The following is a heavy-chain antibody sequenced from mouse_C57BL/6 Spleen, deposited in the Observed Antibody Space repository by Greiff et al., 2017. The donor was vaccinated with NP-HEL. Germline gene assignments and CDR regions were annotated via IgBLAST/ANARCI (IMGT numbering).Heavy chain of an antibody. CDR2: IYPGGGYT. D-gene: IGHD1-1*01. CDR1: GYTFTNYW. J-gene: IGHJ4*01. Sequence: QVQLKQSGAELVRPGTSVKMSCKASGYTFTNYWIGWAKQRPGHGLEWIGDIYPGGGYTNYNEKFKGKATLTADKSSSTAYMQFSSLTSEDSAIYYCARGGLPRGNYAMDYWGQGTSVTVSS. CDR3: ARGGLPRGNYAMDY. V-gene: IGHV1-63*01.